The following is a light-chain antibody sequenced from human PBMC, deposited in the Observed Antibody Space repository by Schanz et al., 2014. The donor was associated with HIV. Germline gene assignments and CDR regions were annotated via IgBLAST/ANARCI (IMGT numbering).Light chain of an antibody. CDR1: NSNIGATSH. CDR2: GDN. V-gene: IGLV1-40*01. CDR3: QSYDSSLSGNVV. Sequence: QSVLTQPPSVSGAPGQGVTISCTGSNSNIGATSHVPWSQHPPGAAPRLLIYGDNNRPSGVPDRFSGSKSGTSASLAITGLQAEDEADYYCQSYDSSLSGNVVFGGGTKLTVL. J-gene: IGLJ2*01.